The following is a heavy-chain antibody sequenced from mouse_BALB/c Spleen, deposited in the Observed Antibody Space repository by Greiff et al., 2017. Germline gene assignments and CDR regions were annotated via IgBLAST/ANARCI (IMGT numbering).Heavy chain of an antibody. Sequence: QVQLQQPGAELVRPGASVKLSCKASGYTFTSYWINWVKQRPGQGLEWIGNIYPSDSYTNYNQKFKDKATLTVDKSSSTAYMQLSSPTSEDSAVYYCARMGDYPAWFAYWGQGTLVTVSA. CDR3: ARMGDYPAWFAY. D-gene: IGHD2-4*01. CDR2: IYPSDSYT. J-gene: IGHJ3*01. V-gene: IGHV1-69*02. CDR1: GYTFTSYW.